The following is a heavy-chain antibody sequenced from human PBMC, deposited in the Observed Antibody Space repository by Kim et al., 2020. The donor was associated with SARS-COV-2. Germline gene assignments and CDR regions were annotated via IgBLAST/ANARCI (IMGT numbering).Heavy chain of an antibody. CDR3: AALDTVQVPGGI. J-gene: IGHJ4*02. Sequence: CVDSVKDRFTMSRDNAKNSLYLQMSSLRTEDTAIYYCAALDTVQVPGGIWGQGTLVTVSS. D-gene: IGHD3-10*01. V-gene: IGHV3-7*01.